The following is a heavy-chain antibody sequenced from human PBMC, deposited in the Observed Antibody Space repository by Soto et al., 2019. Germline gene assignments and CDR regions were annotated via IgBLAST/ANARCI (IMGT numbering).Heavy chain of an antibody. CDR1: GGSISSSSYY. Sequence: SEALSLTCTVSGGSISSSSYYWGWIRQPPGKGLEWIGSIYYSGSAYYNPSLKSRVTISVDTSKNQFSLKLSSVTAADTAVYYCAGLGSTVTTYLLDYWGQGTLVTVSS. J-gene: IGHJ4*02. CDR2: IYYSGSA. D-gene: IGHD4-17*01. V-gene: IGHV4-39*01. CDR3: AGLGSTVTTYLLDY.